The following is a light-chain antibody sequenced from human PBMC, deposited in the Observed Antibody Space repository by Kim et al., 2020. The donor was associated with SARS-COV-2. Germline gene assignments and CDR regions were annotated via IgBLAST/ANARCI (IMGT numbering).Light chain of an antibody. CDR2: SAS. CDR3: QQSYHAPT. CDR1: QPIITY. J-gene: IGKJ4*01. V-gene: IGKV1-39*01. Sequence: FASIGDTVTITCRASQPIITYLNWYQQKPGRAPELLIYSASTLQGGVPSRFSGSGSGTDFTLTIKSLQPEDFGSYYCQQSYHAPTFGGGTKVDIK.